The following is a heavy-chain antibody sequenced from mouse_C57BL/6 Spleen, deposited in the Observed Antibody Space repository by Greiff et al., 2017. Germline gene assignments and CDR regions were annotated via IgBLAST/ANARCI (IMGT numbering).Heavy chain of an antibody. Sequence: QVQLQPPGAELVRPGSSVKLSCKASGYTFTSYWMHWVKQRPIQGLEWIGNIDPSDSETHYNQKFKDKATLTVEQSSSTAYMQLSSLTSAVSAVYYCARLGYYCTPVAYWGQGTLVTVSA. CDR2: IDPSDSET. CDR1: GYTFTSYW. CDR3: ARLGYYCTPVAY. J-gene: IGHJ3*01. V-gene: IGHV1-52*01. D-gene: IGHD1-1*01.